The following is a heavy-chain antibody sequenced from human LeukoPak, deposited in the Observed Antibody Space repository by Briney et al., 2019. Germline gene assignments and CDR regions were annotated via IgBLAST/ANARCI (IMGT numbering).Heavy chain of an antibody. Sequence: PSETLSLTCTVSGGSISSYYWSWIRQPPGKGPEWIGYIYYSGSTNYNPSLKSRVTISVDTSKNQFSLRLSSVTAADTAVYYCARAASHYDFWSGYQIYYYYGMDVWGQGTTVTVSS. CDR3: ARAASHYDFWSGYQIYYYYGMDV. CDR1: GGSISSYY. CDR2: IYYSGST. J-gene: IGHJ6*02. V-gene: IGHV4-59*01. D-gene: IGHD3-3*01.